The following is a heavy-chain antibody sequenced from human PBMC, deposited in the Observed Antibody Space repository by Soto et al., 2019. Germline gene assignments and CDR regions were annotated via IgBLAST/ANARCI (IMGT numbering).Heavy chain of an antibody. CDR1: GGSFSGYY. Sequence: QVQLQQWGAGLLKPSETLSLTCAVYGGSFSGYYWSWIRQPPGKGLEWIGEINHSGSTNYNPSLKSRVTISVDTSKNQFSLKLSSVTAADTAVYYCARVGEVVAATRFLHAFDICGQGTMVTVSS. J-gene: IGHJ3*02. V-gene: IGHV4-34*01. CDR3: ARVGEVVAATRFLHAFDI. D-gene: IGHD2-15*01. CDR2: INHSGST.